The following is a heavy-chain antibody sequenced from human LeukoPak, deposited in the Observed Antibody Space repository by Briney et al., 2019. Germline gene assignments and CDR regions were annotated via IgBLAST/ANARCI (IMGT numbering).Heavy chain of an antibody. CDR2: ISGSGGST. J-gene: IGHJ4*02. Sequence: PGGFLRLSCAASGFTFSSYAMSWVRQAPGKGLEWVSTISGSGGSTYYADSVKGRFTISRDNPKNTLYLQMNSLRAEDTAVYYCVKDCSSSSCTNWGYWGQGALVTVSS. V-gene: IGHV3-23*01. D-gene: IGHD2-2*01. CDR3: VKDCSSSSCTNWGY. CDR1: GFTFSSYA.